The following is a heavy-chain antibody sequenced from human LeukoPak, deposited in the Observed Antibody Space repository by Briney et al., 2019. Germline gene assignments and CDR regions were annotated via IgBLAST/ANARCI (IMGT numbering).Heavy chain of an antibody. CDR3: ARVSRDGYNLYFDY. CDR2: IYSGGST. D-gene: IGHD5-24*01. V-gene: IGHV3-66*01. J-gene: IGHJ4*02. Sequence: GGSLRLSCAASGFTVSSNYMSWVRQAPGKGREWVSVIYSGGSTYYADSVKGRFTISRDNSKNALYLQMNSLRAEDTAVYYCARVSRDGYNLYFDYWGQGTLVTVSS. CDR1: GFTVSSNY.